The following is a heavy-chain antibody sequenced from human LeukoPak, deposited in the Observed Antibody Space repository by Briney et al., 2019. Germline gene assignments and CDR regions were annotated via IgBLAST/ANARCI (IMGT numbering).Heavy chain of an antibody. J-gene: IGHJ4*02. CDR2: IYSGGST. Sequence: GGSLRLSCAASGFTVSSNYMSWVRQAPGKGLEWVSVIYSGGSTYYADSVEGRFTISRHNSKNTLYLQMNSLKTEDTAMYYCATETYTTPDSFDYWGQGTLVTVSS. CDR1: GFTVSSNY. D-gene: IGHD1-1*01. V-gene: IGHV3-53*01. CDR3: ATETYTTPDSFDY.